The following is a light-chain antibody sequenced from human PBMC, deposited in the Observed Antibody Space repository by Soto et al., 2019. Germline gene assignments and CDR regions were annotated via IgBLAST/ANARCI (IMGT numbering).Light chain of an antibody. Sequence: DIQMTQSPSSLSASVGDRVTITCRASQAISSDLAWYQQKPGKVPKLLIYAASTLQSGVPSRFSGGRSETDFTLTISSLQPEDVATYYCQKYNGAPWTFGQGTKVEIK. CDR2: AAS. CDR3: QKYNGAPWT. V-gene: IGKV1-27*01. J-gene: IGKJ1*01. CDR1: QAISSD.